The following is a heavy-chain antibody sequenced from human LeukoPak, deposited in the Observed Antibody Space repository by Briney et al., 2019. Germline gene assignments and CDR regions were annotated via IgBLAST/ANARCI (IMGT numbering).Heavy chain of an antibody. CDR1: GFTFSSFA. J-gene: IGHJ4*02. D-gene: IGHD2-15*01. Sequence: GGSLRLSCAASGFTFSSFAMSWVRQAPGKGLEWVSGISGSGGSGGSTYYADSVKGRFSISRDNSKNTLYLQMNSLRAEDTAVYYCAKSGLNRFDYWGQGTLVTVSS. CDR2: ISGSGGSGGST. V-gene: IGHV3-23*01. CDR3: AKSGLNRFDY.